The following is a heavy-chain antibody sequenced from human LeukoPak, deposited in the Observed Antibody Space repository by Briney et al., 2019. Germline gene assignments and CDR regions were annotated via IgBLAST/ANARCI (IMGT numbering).Heavy chain of an antibody. D-gene: IGHD5-18*01. J-gene: IGHJ5*02. CDR2: ISPSASHR. V-gene: IGHV3-23*01. CDR3: VKDRFGSFDP. CDR1: GFPFSDYA. Sequence: GGSLRLSCAASGFPFSDYAMTWVRQAPGKGLEWVAAISPSASHRYYADFVGGRFTISRDNSKNTLDLQMSSQRAEDTAVYYCVKDRFGSFDPWGQGTLVTVSS.